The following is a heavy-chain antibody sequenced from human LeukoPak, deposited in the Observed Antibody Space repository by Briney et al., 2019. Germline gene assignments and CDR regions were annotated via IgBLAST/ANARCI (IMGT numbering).Heavy chain of an antibody. Sequence: PGGSLRLSCAASGFTFSSYSMNWVRQAPGKGLEWVSSISSSSSYIYYADSVKGRFTISRDNAKNSLYLQMNSLRAEDTAVYYCAREGTAMVSFDYWGQGTLVTVSS. CDR2: ISSSSSYI. J-gene: IGHJ4*02. D-gene: IGHD5-18*01. CDR3: AREGTAMVSFDY. V-gene: IGHV3-21*01. CDR1: GFTFSSYS.